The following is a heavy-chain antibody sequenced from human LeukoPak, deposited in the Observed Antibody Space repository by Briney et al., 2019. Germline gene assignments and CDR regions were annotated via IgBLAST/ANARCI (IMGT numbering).Heavy chain of an antibody. CDR2: ISYDGSNK. V-gene: IGHV3-30-3*01. CDR1: GFTFSSYA. D-gene: IGHD1-26*01. CDR3: ARAGGSYWGYYDY. J-gene: IGHJ4*02. Sequence: GRSLRLSCAASGFTFSSYAMQWVRQAPGKGLEWVAVISYDGSNKYYADSVKGRFTISRDNPKNTLYLQMNSLRAEDTAVYYCARAGGSYWGYYDYWGQGTLVTVSS.